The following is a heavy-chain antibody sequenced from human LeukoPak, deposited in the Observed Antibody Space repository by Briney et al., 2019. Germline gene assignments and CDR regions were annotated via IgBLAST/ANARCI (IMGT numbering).Heavy chain of an antibody. J-gene: IGHJ4*02. V-gene: IGHV4-39*01. CDR2: IYYSGST. Sequence: SETLSLTCTVSGGSISSSSYYWGWIRQPPGKGLEWIGSIYYSGSTYYNPSLKSRVTISVDMSKNQFSLKLSSVTAADTAVYYCARNTQYSNSPHFDYWGQGTLVTVSS. D-gene: IGHD4-11*01. CDR3: ARNTQYSNSPHFDY. CDR1: GGSISSSSYY.